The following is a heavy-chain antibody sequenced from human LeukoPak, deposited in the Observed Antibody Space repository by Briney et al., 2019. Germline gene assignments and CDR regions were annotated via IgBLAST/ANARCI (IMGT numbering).Heavy chain of an antibody. D-gene: IGHD2-2*01. CDR3: ARANSTSWQNSHYYYGMDV. CDR1: GFTFSSYA. J-gene: IGHJ6*02. CDR2: ISYDGSNK. Sequence: PGGSLRLSCAASGFTFSSYAMHWVRQAPGKGLEWVAVISYDGSNKYYADSVKGRFTIYRDNSKNTLYLQMNSLRAEDTAVYYCARANSTSWQNSHYYYGMDVWGQGTTVTVSS. V-gene: IGHV3-30*04.